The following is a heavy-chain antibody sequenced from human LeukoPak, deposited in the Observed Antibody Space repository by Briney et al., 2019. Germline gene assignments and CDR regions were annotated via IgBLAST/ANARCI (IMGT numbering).Heavy chain of an antibody. V-gene: IGHV5-51*01. D-gene: IGHD1-7*01. Sequence: GESLKISCKGSGYSFTSYWIGWVRQMPGKGLEWMGIIYPGDSDTRYSPSFQGQVTISADKSISTAYLQWSSLKASDTAMYYCARLSRLTGTKGGMDVWGQGTTATVSS. CDR3: ARLSRLTGTKGGMDV. CDR1: GYSFTSYW. CDR2: IYPGDSDT. J-gene: IGHJ6*02.